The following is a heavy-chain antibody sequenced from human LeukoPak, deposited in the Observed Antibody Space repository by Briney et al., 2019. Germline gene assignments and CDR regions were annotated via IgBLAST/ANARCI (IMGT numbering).Heavy chain of an antibody. V-gene: IGHV3-23*01. J-gene: IGHJ4*02. CDR1: GFTFSNYA. CDR3: AKDLKAAWDHTPPADY. CDR2: VTSTGAST. Sequence: GGSLRLSCAASGFTFSNYAMSWARQTPGRGLEWVAVVTSTGASTYYAESVKGRFAVSRDNPKNTVFLQMNSLRAEDTAVYYCAKDLKAAWDHTPPADYWGQGTLVTVSS. D-gene: IGHD2-2*01.